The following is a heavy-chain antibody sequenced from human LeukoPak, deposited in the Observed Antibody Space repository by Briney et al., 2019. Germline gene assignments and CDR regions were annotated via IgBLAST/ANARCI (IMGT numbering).Heavy chain of an antibody. J-gene: IGHJ4*02. Sequence: GVLRLPCAASGFTLSNNAMIWVRQPPGKGLEWVSSISGSGAMTYYADSVKGRFTISRDNAMDTLYLQMNSLRADDTAVYYCAKDRVDGSGSQFDSWGQGSLVIVSS. CDR1: GFTLSNNA. CDR3: AKDRVDGSGSQFDS. CDR2: ISGSGAMT. V-gene: IGHV3-23*01. D-gene: IGHD3-10*01.